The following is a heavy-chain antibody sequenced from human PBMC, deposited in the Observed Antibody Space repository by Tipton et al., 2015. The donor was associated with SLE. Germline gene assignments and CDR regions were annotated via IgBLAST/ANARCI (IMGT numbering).Heavy chain of an antibody. CDR2: VHSSGST. J-gene: IGHJ5*02. Sequence: TLSLTCTVSGGSISSYYWSWIRQPPGKRLEWIGHVHSSGSTHYNPSLKSRVTISLDTSKNQFSLRMSSVTAADTAVYYCATSGYDSLSWFDPWGQGTPLTVSS. D-gene: IGHD5-12*01. CDR1: GGSISSYY. V-gene: IGHV4-59*03. CDR3: ATSGYDSLSWFDP.